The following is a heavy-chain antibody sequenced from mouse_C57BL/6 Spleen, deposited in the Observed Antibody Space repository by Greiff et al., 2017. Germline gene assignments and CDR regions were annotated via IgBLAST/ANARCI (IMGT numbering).Heavy chain of an antibody. V-gene: IGHV5-16*01. Sequence: EVKLMESEGGLVQPGSSMKLSCTASGFTFSDYYMAWVRQVPEKGLEWVANINYDGSSTYYLDSLKSRFIISRDNAKNILYLQMSSLKSEDTATYYCARDEGYDWYFDVWGTGTTVTVSS. D-gene: IGHD2-3*01. CDR2: INYDGSST. J-gene: IGHJ1*03. CDR1: GFTFSDYY. CDR3: ARDEGYDWYFDV.